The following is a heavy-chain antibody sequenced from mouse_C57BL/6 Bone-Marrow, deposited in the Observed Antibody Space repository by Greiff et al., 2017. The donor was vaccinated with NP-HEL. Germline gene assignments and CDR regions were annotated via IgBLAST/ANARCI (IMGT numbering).Heavy chain of an antibody. CDR1: GYTFTDYY. Sequence: QVQLQQSGAELVRPGASVKLSCKASGYTFTDYYINWVKQRPGQGLEWIARIYPGSGNTYYNEKFKGKATLTAEKSSSTAYMQLSSLTSEDSAVYFCARREITTAYYFDYWGQGTTLTVSS. J-gene: IGHJ2*01. CDR2: IYPGSGNT. V-gene: IGHV1-76*01. CDR3: ARREITTAYYFDY. D-gene: IGHD1-2*01.